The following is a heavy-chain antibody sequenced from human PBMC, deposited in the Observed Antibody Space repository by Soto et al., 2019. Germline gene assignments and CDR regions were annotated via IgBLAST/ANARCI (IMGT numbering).Heavy chain of an antibody. V-gene: IGHV4-30-2*01. CDR1: GASIIGGDFS. D-gene: IGHD4-17*01. Sequence: QLQLQESGSGLVKPSQTLSRTCAVSGASIIGGDFSWTWIRQPPGKGLEWIGYLYYSGSTFYNPTLKSRVTISVDGSKDQFSLKLTSVTAADTAVYYCGRVRGDGEVDYWGQGTLVTVSS. J-gene: IGHJ4*02. CDR2: LYYSGST. CDR3: GRVRGDGEVDY.